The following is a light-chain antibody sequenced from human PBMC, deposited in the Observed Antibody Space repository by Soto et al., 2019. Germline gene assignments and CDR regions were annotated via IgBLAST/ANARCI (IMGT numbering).Light chain of an antibody. CDR2: DAS. Sequence: EIVLTQSPATLSLSPGERATLSCRASQSVSSYLAWYQQQPGQAPRLLIYDASNTATGIPARFSGSGSGTDFTRTISSLEPEDFAVYYGQERSNWTPITCVQGTRLEMK. CDR1: QSVSSY. J-gene: IGKJ5*01. V-gene: IGKV3-11*01. CDR3: QERSNWTPIT.